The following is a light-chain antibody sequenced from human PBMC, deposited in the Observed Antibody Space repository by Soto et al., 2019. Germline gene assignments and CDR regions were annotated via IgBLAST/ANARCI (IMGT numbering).Light chain of an antibody. V-gene: IGKV3-20*01. Sequence: EIVLTQSPGTLSLSPGERATLSCRASQSVSSRYLAWYQQKPGQAPRLLIYGASSRATGVPDRFSGSGFGTDFALTISRLEPEDFAVYYCQQYHSAPPHTFGQGTKLEIK. J-gene: IGKJ2*01. CDR1: QSVSSRY. CDR2: GAS. CDR3: QQYHSAPPHT.